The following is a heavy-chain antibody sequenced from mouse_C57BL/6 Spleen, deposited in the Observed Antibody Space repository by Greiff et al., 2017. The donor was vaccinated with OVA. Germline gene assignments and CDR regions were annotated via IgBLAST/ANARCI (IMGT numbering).Heavy chain of an antibody. CDR2: ISSGGSYT. CDR1: GFTFSSYG. Sequence: EVKLVESGGDLVKPGGSLKLSCAASGFTFSSYGMSWVRQTPDKRLEWVATISSGGSYTYYPDSVKGRFTISRDNAKNTLYLQMSSLKSEDTAMYYCASITTVVATGYFDVWGTGTTVTVSS. V-gene: IGHV5-6*01. J-gene: IGHJ1*03. D-gene: IGHD1-1*01. CDR3: ASITTVVATGYFDV.